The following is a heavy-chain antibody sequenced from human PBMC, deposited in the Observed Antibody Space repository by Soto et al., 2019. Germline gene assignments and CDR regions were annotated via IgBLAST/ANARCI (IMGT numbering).Heavy chain of an antibody. Sequence: PGGSLRLSCAASGFTFSSYAMHWVRQAPGKGLEWVAVISYDGSNKYYADSVKGRFTISRDNSKNTLYLQMNSLRAEDTAVYYCARDVVHSSSSPPGNYYHYGMDVWGQGTTVTVSS. J-gene: IGHJ6*02. CDR1: GFTFSSYA. CDR2: ISYDGSNK. V-gene: IGHV3-30-3*01. CDR3: ARDVVHSSSSPPGNYYHYGMDV. D-gene: IGHD6-6*01.